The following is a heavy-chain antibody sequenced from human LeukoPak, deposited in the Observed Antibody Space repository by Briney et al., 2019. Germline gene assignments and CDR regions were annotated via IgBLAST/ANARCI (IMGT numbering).Heavy chain of an antibody. J-gene: IGHJ4*02. CDR2: VNTDGSST. CDR3: AMIEQVVSNVEGGY. D-gene: IGHD6-6*01. V-gene: IGHV3-74*01. CDR1: GFTFSSYA. Sequence: PGGSLRLSCAASGFTFSSYAMSWVRQAPGKGLAWVSRVNTDGSSTTYAESVKGRFTISKDNAKNTLYLQMNGLRAEDTAVYFCAMIEQVVSNVEGGYWGQGTLVTVSS.